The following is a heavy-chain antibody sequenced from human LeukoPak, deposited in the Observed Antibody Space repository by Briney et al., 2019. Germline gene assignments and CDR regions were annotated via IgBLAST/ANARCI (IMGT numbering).Heavy chain of an antibody. D-gene: IGHD4-23*01. CDR1: GGSISSGGYS. CDR2: IYHSGST. J-gene: IGHJ6*03. Sequence: SQTLSLTCAVSGGSISSGGYSWSWIRQPPGKGLEWIGYIYHSGSTYYNPSLKSRVTMSVGTSKNQFSLKLSSVTAADTAVYYCARDPGVMEPYYMDVWGKGTTVTVSS. CDR3: ARDPGVMEPYYMDV. V-gene: IGHV4-30-2*01.